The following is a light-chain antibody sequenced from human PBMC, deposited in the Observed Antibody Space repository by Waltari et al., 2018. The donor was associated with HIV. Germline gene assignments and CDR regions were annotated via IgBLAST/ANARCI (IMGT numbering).Light chain of an antibody. Sequence: QSELTPPPSASGPPGQRVTISCSGSSSNIGSYTVNWYQQLPGTAPKLLIYSNHQRPSVVPDRFSGSQSDTSASLAIGGLQSEDEADYYCATWDASLSGPVFGGGTKLTVL. V-gene: IGLV1-44*01. CDR1: SSNIGSYT. J-gene: IGLJ2*01. CDR2: SNH. CDR3: ATWDASLSGPV.